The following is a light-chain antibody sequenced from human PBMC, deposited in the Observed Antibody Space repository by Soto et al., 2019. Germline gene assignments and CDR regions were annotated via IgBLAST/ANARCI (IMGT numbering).Light chain of an antibody. Sequence: EIVLTQSPGTLSLSPGERATLSCRASQSVSSSYLAWYQQKPGQAPRLLNYGASSRATGIPDRFSGSGSGTDFTLTISRLEPEDFAVYYCQQYGSSRAFGQGTKVDIK. CDR1: QSVSSSY. J-gene: IGKJ1*01. CDR2: GAS. V-gene: IGKV3-20*01. CDR3: QQYGSSRA.